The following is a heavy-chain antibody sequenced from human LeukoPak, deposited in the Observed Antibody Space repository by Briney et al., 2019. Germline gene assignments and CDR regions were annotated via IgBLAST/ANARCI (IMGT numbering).Heavy chain of an antibody. CDR3: ARGHDGYIDS. D-gene: IGHD3-16*01. CDR2: TYYRSKWYN. CDR1: GDAVSNNNAA. J-gene: IGHJ4*02. Sequence: SQTLSLTCAISGDAVSNNNAAWNWIRQSPSRGLEWLERTYYRSKWYNGYAVAVKSRITINPDTSKNQFSLQLNSVTPEDTAVYFCARGHDGYIDSWGQGALVTVSS. V-gene: IGHV6-1*01.